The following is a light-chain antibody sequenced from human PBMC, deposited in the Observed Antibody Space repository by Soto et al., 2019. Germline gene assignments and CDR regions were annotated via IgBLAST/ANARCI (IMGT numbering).Light chain of an antibody. V-gene: IGKV3D-20*02. CDR3: QQRSNWPPLT. CDR2: GAS. Sequence: DIVLTQSPGTLSLSPGERATLSCRASQSVSSSYLAWYQQKPGQAPRLLIYGASARATGIPARFSGSGSGTDFTLTISSLEPEDFAVYYCQQRSNWPPLTFGGGTKVDIK. CDR1: QSVSSSY. J-gene: IGKJ4*01.